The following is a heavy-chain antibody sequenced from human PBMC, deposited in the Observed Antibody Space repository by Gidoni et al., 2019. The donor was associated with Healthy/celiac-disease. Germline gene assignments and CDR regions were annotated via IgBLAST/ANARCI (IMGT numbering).Heavy chain of an antibody. D-gene: IGHD3-22*01. V-gene: IGHV3-9*01. Sequence: EVQLVESGGGLVHPGRSLRLSCAASGFTFDDYAMHWVRQAPGKGLEWFSVISWNSGSIVDADSVKGRFTISRDNAKNSLYLQMNSLRAEDTALYYCAKYTGYYVISCYYPPWYFDLWGRGTLVTVSS. CDR3: AKYTGYYVISCYYPPWYFDL. CDR2: ISWNSGSI. CDR1: GFTFDDYA. J-gene: IGHJ2*01.